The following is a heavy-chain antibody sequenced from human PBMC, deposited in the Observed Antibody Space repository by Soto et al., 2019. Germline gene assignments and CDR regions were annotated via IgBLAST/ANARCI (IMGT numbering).Heavy chain of an antibody. CDR2: ISAYNGNT. Sequence: QVQLVQSGAEVKKPGASVKVSCKASGYTFTSYAISWVRQAPGQGLEWMGWISAYNGNTKYAQKLQGRVTLTTDTSTSTAYVERRSLRSDDAAVDYWARDTAMALPDAWGQGTLVTVSS. J-gene: IGHJ4*02. V-gene: IGHV1-18*01. D-gene: IGHD5-18*01. CDR1: GYTFTSYA. CDR3: ARDTAMALPDA.